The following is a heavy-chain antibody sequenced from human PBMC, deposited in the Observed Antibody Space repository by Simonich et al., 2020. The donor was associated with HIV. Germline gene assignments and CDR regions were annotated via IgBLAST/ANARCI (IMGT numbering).Heavy chain of an antibody. CDR2: INHGGRT. CDR1: GGSFSGYY. V-gene: IGHV4-34*01. CDR3: ARSPSENWDYYFDY. D-gene: IGHD1-7*01. Sequence: QVQLHQWGAGLLKSSETLSLTCAVYGGSFSGYYWNWIRQPPGKGLGWISEINHGGRTNYNPSLKSRVTILLDTSKNQFSLKLASVTATDTALYYCARSPSENWDYYFDYWSQGTLVTVSS. J-gene: IGHJ4*02.